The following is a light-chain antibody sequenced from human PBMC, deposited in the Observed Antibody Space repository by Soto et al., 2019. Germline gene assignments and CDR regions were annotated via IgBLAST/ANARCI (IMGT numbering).Light chain of an antibody. CDR3: QQYDISPRP. CDR2: AAS. Sequence: EIVLTQSPGTLSLSPGERAIVSCRASQSVSSGYLAWYQQKPGQAPRLLIYAASSRASGIPDRFSGSGSGPDFTLTISRLEPEDFGFYYCQQYDISPRPFGQGTKVEI. J-gene: IGKJ1*01. V-gene: IGKV3-20*01. CDR1: QSVSSGY.